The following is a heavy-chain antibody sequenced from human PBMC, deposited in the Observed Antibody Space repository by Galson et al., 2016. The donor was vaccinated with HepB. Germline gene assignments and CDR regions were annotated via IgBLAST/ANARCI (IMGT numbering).Heavy chain of an antibody. J-gene: IGHJ3*02. CDR2: LSANSGAT. CDR1: GDTFTGYY. D-gene: IGHD6-25*01. Sequence: CKASGDTFTGYYIHWVRQAPGQGLEWMAWLSANSGATNYAQKFQGWVTMTRDTSIRTAYMELTSLTSDATAIYYCATSTGYRSGWGAFDIWGQGTMVTVPS. V-gene: IGHV1-2*04. CDR3: ATSTGYRSGWGAFDI.